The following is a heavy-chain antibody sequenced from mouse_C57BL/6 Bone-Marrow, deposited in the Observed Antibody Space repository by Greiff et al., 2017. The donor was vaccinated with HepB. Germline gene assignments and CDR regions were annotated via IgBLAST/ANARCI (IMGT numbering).Heavy chain of an antibody. CDR2: IYPGSGNT. CDR1: GYSFTSYC. Sequence: VQLQQSGPELVKPGASVKISCKASGYSFTSYCIHWVKQRPGQGLEWIGWIYPGSGNTKYNEKFKGKATLTADTSSSTAYMQLSSLTSEDSAVYYCAREGITTVLADWYFDVWGTGTTVTVSS. J-gene: IGHJ1*03. D-gene: IGHD1-1*01. V-gene: IGHV1-66*01. CDR3: AREGITTVLADWYFDV.